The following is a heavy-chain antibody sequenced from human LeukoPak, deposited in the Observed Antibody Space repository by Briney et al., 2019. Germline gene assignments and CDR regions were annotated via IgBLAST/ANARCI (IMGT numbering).Heavy chain of an antibody. CDR2: ISYDGSNK. CDR1: GFTFSSYG. J-gene: IGHJ4*02. CDR3: VKGWERPDY. D-gene: IGHD1-26*01. Sequence: PGRSLRLSCAASGFTFSSYGTHWVRHAPGKGLEWVAVISYDGSNKYYADSVKGRFTISRDNSKNTLYLQMNRLRAEDTAVYYCVKGWERPDYWGQGTLVTVSS. V-gene: IGHV3-30*18.